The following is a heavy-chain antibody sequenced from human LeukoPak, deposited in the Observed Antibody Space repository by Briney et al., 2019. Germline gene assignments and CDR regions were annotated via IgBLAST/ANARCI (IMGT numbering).Heavy chain of an antibody. CDR3: AKDRTIYDY. D-gene: IGHD2-2*01. V-gene: IGHV3-23*01. CDR2: ISGSGGST. CDR1: GFTFSSYA. Sequence: GGSLRLSCAASGFTFSSYAMSWVRQAPGKGLEWGPAISGSGGSTYYADSVKGRFTISRDNSKNPLYLQMNSLRAEHKAVYYCAKDRTIYDYWGQGTLVTVSS. J-gene: IGHJ4*02.